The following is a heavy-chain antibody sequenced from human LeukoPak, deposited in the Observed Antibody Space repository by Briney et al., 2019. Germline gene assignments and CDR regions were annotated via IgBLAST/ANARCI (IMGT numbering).Heavy chain of an antibody. CDR2: ISWNSGSI. V-gene: IGHV3-9*01. Sequence: PGRSLRLSRAASGFTFDDYAIHWVRHAPGKGLEWVSGISWNSGSIDYADSVKGRFTISRDNSKNTLYLQMNSLRAEDTAVYYCASLGVVVPAANNWFDPWGQGTLVTVSS. CDR1: GFTFDDYA. D-gene: IGHD2-2*01. J-gene: IGHJ5*02. CDR3: ASLGVVVPAANNWFDP.